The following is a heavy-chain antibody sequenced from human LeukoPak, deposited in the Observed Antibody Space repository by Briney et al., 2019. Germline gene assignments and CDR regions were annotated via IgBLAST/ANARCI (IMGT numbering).Heavy chain of an antibody. CDR1: GFSFSNYA. CDR3: AKDPAYCSGGSCYSYYFDY. CDR2: ISGSGYIT. V-gene: IGHV3-23*01. Sequence: GGSLRLSCATSGFSFSNYAMSWVRQAPGKGLEWVSVISGSGYITYYADSVKGRFTISRDNSRNTLYLQMNSLRAEDTAVYYCAKDPAYCSGGSCYSYYFDYWGQGTLVTVSS. D-gene: IGHD2-15*01. J-gene: IGHJ4*02.